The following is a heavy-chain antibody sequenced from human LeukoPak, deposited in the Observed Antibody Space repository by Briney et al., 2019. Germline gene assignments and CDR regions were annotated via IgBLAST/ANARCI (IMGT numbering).Heavy chain of an antibody. J-gene: IGHJ3*02. Sequence: SETLSLTCTVSGGSITSYYWSWIRQPPGKGLEWIGYIYYSGSTNYNPSLKSRVTISVDTSKNQFSLKLSSVTAADTAVYYCARPTYYYDSSGPTWAFDIWGQGTMVTVSS. V-gene: IGHV4-59*01. CDR3: ARPTYYYDSSGPTWAFDI. CDR1: GGSITSYY. CDR2: IYYSGST. D-gene: IGHD3-22*01.